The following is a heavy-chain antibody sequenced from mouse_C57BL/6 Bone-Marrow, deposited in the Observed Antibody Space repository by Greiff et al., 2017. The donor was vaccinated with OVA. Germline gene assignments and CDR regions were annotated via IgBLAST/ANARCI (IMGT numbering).Heavy chain of an antibody. Sequence: VQGVESGADLVQPGASVKISCTASGYAFSNYWMNWVKQRPGKGLEWIGQIYPGAGDINYNGKFKGKATLTADKSSSTAYMQLSSLTSEDSAVYFCARGAYWGEGNTLTVSS. CDR3: ARGAY. CDR1: GYAFSNYW. V-gene: IGHV1-80*01. CDR2: IYPGAGDI. J-gene: IGHJ2*01.